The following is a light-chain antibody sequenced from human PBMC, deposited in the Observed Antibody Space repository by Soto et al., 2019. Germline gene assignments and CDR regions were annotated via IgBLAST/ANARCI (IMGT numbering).Light chain of an antibody. Sequence: QLVLTQSPSASASLGASVKLTCTLSRGHSSYAIAWHQQQPEKGPRYLMKLNSDGSHSKGDGIPDRFSGSSSGAERYLTISSLQSEDEADDYCQTWGTGIHVVFGGGTKLTVL. CDR1: RGHSSYA. J-gene: IGLJ2*01. CDR2: LNSDGSH. CDR3: QTWGTGIHVV. V-gene: IGLV4-69*01.